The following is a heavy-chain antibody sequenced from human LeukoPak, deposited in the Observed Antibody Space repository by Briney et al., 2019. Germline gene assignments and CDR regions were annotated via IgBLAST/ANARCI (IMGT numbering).Heavy chain of an antibody. CDR1: GGSFSGYY. D-gene: IGHD6-13*01. V-gene: IGHV4-34*01. CDR2: INHSGST. CDR3: ARLEYSSSWYLDY. Sequence: PSETLSLTCAVYGGSFSGYYWSWIRQPPGKGLEWIGEINHSGSTNYNPSLKSRVTISVDTSKNQFSLKLSSVTAADTAVYYCARLEYSSSWYLDYRGQGTLVTVSS. J-gene: IGHJ4*02.